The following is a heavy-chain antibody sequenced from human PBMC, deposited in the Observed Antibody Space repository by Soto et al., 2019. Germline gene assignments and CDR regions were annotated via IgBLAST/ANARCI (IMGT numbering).Heavy chain of an antibody. Sequence: SETLSLTCAVYGGSFSGYYWSWIRQPPGKGLEWIGEINHSGSTNYNPSLKSRVTISVDTSKNQFSLKLSSVTAADTAVYYCARGSSGLYYDILTGYYNWGQGTLVTVSS. V-gene: IGHV4-34*01. CDR2: INHSGST. CDR3: ARGSSGLYYDILTGYYN. D-gene: IGHD3-9*01. CDR1: GGSFSGYY. J-gene: IGHJ4*02.